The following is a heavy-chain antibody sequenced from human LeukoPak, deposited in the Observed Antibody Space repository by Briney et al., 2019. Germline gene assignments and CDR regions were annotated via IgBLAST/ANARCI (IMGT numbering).Heavy chain of an antibody. J-gene: IGHJ4*02. CDR1: GFNFNDYD. D-gene: IGHD3-22*01. V-gene: IGHV3-9*01. Sequence: GGSLRLSCAAYGFNFNDYDINWVRQVPGKGLEWLSGINWNNVHIGYADSVKGRFTIFRDNAQRSVHLQMFSLRPEDTGLYYCSTSRPDRFIDSWGQGTMVTVST. CDR2: INWNNVHI. CDR3: STSRPDRFIDS.